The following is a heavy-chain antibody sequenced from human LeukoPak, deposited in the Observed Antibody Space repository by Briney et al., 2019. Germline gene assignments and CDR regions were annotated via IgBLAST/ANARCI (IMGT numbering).Heavy chain of an antibody. J-gene: IGHJ4*02. CDR3: ARADRDGNKRFLD. Sequence: GGSLRLSCAASGFTFSSYSVIWARQAPGKGLEWVSYVSSSGTTTYYADSVKGRFTISRDNGKNLLSLQMNSLRDEDTAVYYCARADRDGNKRFLDWGQGTLVTVSS. D-gene: IGHD5-24*01. CDR2: VSSSGTTT. CDR1: GFTFSSYS. V-gene: IGHV3-48*02.